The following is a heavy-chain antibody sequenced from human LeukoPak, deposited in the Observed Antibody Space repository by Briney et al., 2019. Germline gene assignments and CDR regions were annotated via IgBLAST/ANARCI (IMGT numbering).Heavy chain of an antibody. CDR1: GGSISSGGYY. CDR2: IYYSGSI. D-gene: IGHD3-22*01. J-gene: IGHJ4*02. V-gene: IGHV4-31*03. CDR3: ARVEGLDSSGYYLDY. Sequence: PSQTLSLTCTVSGGSISSGGYYWSWIRQHPGKGLEWIGYIYYSGSIYYNPSLKSRVTISVDTSKNQFSLKLSSVTAADTAVYYCARVEGLDSSGYYLDYWGQGTLVTVSS.